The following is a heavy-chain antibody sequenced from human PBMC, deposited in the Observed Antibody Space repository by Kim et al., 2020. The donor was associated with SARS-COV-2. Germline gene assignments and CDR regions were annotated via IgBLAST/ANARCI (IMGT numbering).Heavy chain of an antibody. CDR1: GYTFTASY. D-gene: IGHD3-10*01. J-gene: IGHJ4*02. CDR2: IDPSTGDT. CDR3: ARSRAFDY. Sequence: ASVKVSCKASGYTFTASYIHWVRLAPGQGLEWMGWIDPSTGDTKSAQTFQGRVTMTGDTSINTAFIELSRLSSDDTAIYYCARSRAFDYWGQGALVTVSS. V-gene: IGHV1-2*02.